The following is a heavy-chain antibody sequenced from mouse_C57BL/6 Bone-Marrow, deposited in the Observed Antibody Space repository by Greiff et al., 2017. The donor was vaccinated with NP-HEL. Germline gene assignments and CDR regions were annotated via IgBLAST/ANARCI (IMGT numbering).Heavy chain of an antibody. D-gene: IGHD2-5*01. J-gene: IGHJ2*01. CDR1: GYSITSGYY. Sequence: VQLQQSGPGLVKPSQSLSLTCSVTGYSITSGYYWNWIRQFPGNKLEWMGYISYDGSNNYNPSLKNRISITRDTSKNQFFLKLNSVTTEDTATYYCARRAYYSNYSFDYWGQGTTLTVSS. CDR2: ISYDGSN. V-gene: IGHV3-6*01. CDR3: ARRAYYSNYSFDY.